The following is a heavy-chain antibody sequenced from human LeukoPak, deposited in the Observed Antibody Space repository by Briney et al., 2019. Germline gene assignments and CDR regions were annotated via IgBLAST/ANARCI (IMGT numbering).Heavy chain of an antibody. Sequence: GGSLRLSCAASRFTFSSYSMNWVRQAPGKGLEWVSSIRSSSSYIYYADSVKGRFTISRDNAKNSLYLQMNSLRAEDTAVYYCASVPIFGVVIIDDYWGQGTLVTVSS. V-gene: IGHV3-21*01. CDR1: RFTFSSYS. D-gene: IGHD3-3*01. CDR2: IRSSSSYI. CDR3: ASVPIFGVVIIDDY. J-gene: IGHJ4*02.